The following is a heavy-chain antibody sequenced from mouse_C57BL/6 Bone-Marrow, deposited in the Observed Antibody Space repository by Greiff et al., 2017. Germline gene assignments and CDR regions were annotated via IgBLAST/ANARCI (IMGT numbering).Heavy chain of an antibody. J-gene: IGHJ2*01. CDR3: ARLRGTARYFDY. V-gene: IGHV1-55*01. CDR1: GYTFTSYW. CDR2: IYPGSGST. D-gene: IGHD1-2*01. Sequence: VQLQQPGAELVKPGASVKMSCKASGYTFTSYWITWVKQRPGQGLEWIGDIYPGSGSTNYNEKFKSKATLTVDTSSSTAYMQLSSLTSEDSAVYYCARLRGTARYFDYWGQGTTLTVSS.